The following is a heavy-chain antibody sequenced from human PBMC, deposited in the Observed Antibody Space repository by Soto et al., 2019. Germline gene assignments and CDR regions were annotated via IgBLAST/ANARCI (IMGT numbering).Heavy chain of an antibody. CDR2: IYHSGST. J-gene: IGHJ4*02. CDR3: ASRKRDDFRSHYFDY. V-gene: IGHV4-4*02. CDR1: SGSISSSNW. D-gene: IGHD3-3*01. Sequence: QVQLQESGPGLVKPSGTLSLTCAVSSGSISSSNWWSWVRQPPGKGLEWIGEIYHSGSTNYNPSLKSRVTISVDKSKNQFSLKLSSVTAADTAVYYCASRKRDDFRSHYFDYWGQGTLVTVSS.